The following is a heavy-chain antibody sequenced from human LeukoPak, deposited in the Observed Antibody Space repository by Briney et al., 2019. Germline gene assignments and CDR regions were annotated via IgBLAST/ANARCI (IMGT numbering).Heavy chain of an antibody. CDR1: GGSFSGYY. V-gene: IGHV4-34*01. Sequence: SETLSLTCAVYGGSFSGYYWSWIRQRPGKGLEWIGEINHSGSTNYNPSLKSRVTISVDTSKNQFSLKLSSVTAADTAVYYCARLTKNDSGSFRFGKKKRGYMDVWGKGTTVTISS. CDR2: INHSGST. J-gene: IGHJ6*03. D-gene: IGHD3-10*01. CDR3: ARLTKNDSGSFRFGKKKRGYMDV.